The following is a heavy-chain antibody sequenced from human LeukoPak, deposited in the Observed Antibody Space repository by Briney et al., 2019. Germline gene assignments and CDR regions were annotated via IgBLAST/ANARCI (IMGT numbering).Heavy chain of an antibody. CDR2: IYYSGST. V-gene: IGHV4-39*07. Sequence: SETLSLTCTVSGGSISSGSYYWVWIRQPPGKGLEWIGSIYYSGSTYYNPSLKSRVTISVDTSKNQFSLKLSSVTAADTAVYYCARGVRITMIVVVMRDAFDIWGQGTMVTVSS. D-gene: IGHD3-22*01. CDR1: GGSISSGSYY. J-gene: IGHJ3*02. CDR3: ARGVRITMIVVVMRDAFDI.